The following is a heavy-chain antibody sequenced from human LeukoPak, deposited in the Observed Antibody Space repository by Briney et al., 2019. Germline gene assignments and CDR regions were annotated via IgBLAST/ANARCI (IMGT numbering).Heavy chain of an antibody. Sequence: PSETLSHTCTVSGGSISSYYWSWIRQPPGKGLEWIGYIYTSGSTNYNPSLKSRVTISVDTSKNQFSLKLSSVTAADTAVYYCASHPTLKYSNYVGWFDPWGQGTLVTVSS. CDR1: GGSISSYY. CDR3: ASHPTLKYSNYVGWFDP. CDR2: IYTSGST. V-gene: IGHV4-4*09. D-gene: IGHD4-11*01. J-gene: IGHJ5*02.